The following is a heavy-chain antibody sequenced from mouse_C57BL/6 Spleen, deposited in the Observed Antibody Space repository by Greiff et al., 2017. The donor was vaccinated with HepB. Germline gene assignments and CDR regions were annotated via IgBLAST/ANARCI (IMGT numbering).Heavy chain of an antibody. J-gene: IGHJ2*01. V-gene: IGHV3-6*01. CDR1: GYSITSGYY. Sequence: EVQLQQSGPGLVKPSQSLSLTCSVTGYSITSGYYWNWIRQFPGNKLEWMGYISYDGSNNYNPSLKNRISITRDTSKNQFFLKLNSVTTEDTATYYCARDRIYYGNYESYWGQGTTLTVSS. CDR3: ARDRIYYGNYESY. CDR2: ISYDGSN. D-gene: IGHD2-1*01.